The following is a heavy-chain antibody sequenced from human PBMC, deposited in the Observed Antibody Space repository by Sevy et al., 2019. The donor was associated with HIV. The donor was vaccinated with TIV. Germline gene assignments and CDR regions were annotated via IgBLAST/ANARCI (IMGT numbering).Heavy chain of an antibody. Sequence: GGSLKLSCEASGFIFISYAMSWVRQAPGKGLEWVSGINGGGDGTCYADSVKAWFTISRDNSKKVMYLQMNSQRAEDTAFYYCAKDYYGVGGYYFDYWGQGTLVTVSS. V-gene: IGHV3-23*01. J-gene: IGHJ4*02. CDR2: INGGGDGT. CDR3: AKDYYGVGGYYFDY. D-gene: IGHD4-17*01. CDR1: GFIFISYA.